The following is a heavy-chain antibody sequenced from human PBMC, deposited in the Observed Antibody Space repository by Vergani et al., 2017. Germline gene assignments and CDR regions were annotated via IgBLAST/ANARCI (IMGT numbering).Heavy chain of an antibody. CDR1: GFTFSSYS. J-gene: IGHJ4*02. CDR3: ARDPLTYSSSWFDY. CDR2: INSSSSYI. D-gene: IGHD6-13*01. V-gene: IGHV3-21*01. Sequence: EVQLVESGGGLVKPGGSLRLSCAASGFTFSSYSMNWVRQAPGKGLEWVSSINSSSSYIYYADSVKGRFTISIDNAKNSLYLQMNSLRAEDTAVYYCARDPLTYSSSWFDYWGQGTLVTVSS.